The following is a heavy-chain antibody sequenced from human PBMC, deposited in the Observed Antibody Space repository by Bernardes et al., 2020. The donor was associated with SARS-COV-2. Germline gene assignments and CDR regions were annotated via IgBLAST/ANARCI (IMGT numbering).Heavy chain of an antibody. D-gene: IGHD6-19*01. Sequence: GGSLRLSCAASGFTLSNYWMHWVRQVPGKGLVWVSRFSDDGTTYADSVKGRFTISRDRAKNTLYLQMNSLRVEDTAVYYCGKRALAGAHWYFDVWGRGTLVTVSS. CDR2: FSDDGT. V-gene: IGHV3-74*01. J-gene: IGHJ2*01. CDR1: GFTLSNYW. CDR3: GKRALAGAHWYFDV.